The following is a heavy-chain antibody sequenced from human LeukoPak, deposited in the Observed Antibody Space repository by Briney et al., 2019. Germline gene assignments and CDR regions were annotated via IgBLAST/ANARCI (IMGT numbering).Heavy chain of an antibody. Sequence: ASVKVSCKASGGTFSSYAISWVRQAPGQGLEWMGGIIPIFGTANYAQKFQGRVTITADESTSTAYMELSSLRSEDTAVYYCARSSTAAGTGGGDYGGQETLVPVSS. CDR1: GGTFSSYA. D-gene: IGHD6-13*01. CDR3: ARSSTAAGTGGGDY. CDR2: IIPIFGTA. J-gene: IGHJ4*02. V-gene: IGHV1-69*13.